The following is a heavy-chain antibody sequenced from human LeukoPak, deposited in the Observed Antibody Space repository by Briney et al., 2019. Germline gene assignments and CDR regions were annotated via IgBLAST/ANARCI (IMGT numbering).Heavy chain of an antibody. D-gene: IGHD4-11*01. J-gene: IGHJ5*02. Sequence: PGRSLRLSCTASGFSFAGYAMSWVRQAPGKGLEWVGLIRSKAYGGTTEYAASVKGRFTISRDDSKSMAYLEVNSLRLEDAAVYYCARVGYRNYLNGFDPWGQGTLVTVSS. V-gene: IGHV3-49*04. CDR2: IRSKAYGGTT. CDR1: GFSFAGYA. CDR3: ARVGYRNYLNGFDP.